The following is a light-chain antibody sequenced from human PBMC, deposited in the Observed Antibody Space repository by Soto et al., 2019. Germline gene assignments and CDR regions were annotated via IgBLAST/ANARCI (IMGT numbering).Light chain of an antibody. CDR1: QSVNSN. CDR2: GAS. J-gene: IGKJ5*01. Sequence: EIVMTQSPATLSVSPGERATLSCRASQSVNSNLAWYQQKPGQAPRLLISGASTRATGIPARFSGSGSGTEFTLTISSLQSEDFAVYYCQQYHNWPPITFGQGTRLEIK. V-gene: IGKV3-15*01. CDR3: QQYHNWPPIT.